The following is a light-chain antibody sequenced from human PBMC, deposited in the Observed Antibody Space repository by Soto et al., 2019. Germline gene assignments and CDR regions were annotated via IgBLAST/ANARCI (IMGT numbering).Light chain of an antibody. V-gene: IGLV2-14*01. Sequence: QSALTQPASVSGSPGQSITISCTGSGSDIGAYNYVSWYQQHPGKAPKLLIHGVTRRPSGVSSRFSASKSAYTASLTISGLQAEDEANYYCSSYGGRYNYVFGTGTKLTVL. CDR1: GSDIGAYNY. J-gene: IGLJ1*01. CDR2: GVT. CDR3: SSYGGRYNYV.